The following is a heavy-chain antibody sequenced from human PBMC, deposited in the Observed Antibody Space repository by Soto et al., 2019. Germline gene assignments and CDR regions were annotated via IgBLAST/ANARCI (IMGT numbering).Heavy chain of an antibody. J-gene: IGHJ4*02. Sequence: EVQLVESGGGLVQPGGSLRLSCAASGFTFSSYSMNWVRQAPGKGLEWVSSISSSSSYIYYADSVKGRFTISRDNAKNSLYLQMNSLRAEDTAVYYCARSDFWSGYSNYWGQGTLVTVSS. CDR1: GFTFSSYS. CDR2: ISSSSSYI. V-gene: IGHV3-21*01. CDR3: ARSDFWSGYSNY. D-gene: IGHD3-3*01.